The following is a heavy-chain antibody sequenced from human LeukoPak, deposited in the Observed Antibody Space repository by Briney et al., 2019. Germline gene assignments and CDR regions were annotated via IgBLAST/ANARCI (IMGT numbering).Heavy chain of an antibody. V-gene: IGHV3-7*03. Sequence: GGSLRLSCAASGIILSSYWMSWVRQAPGKGLEWVANIKQDGSEKWYVGSVKGRFTISRDNAKNSLYLQMNSLRAEDTALYYCAKDIGTGTDACDIWGQGTMVTVSS. CDR1: GIILSSYW. CDR2: IKQDGSEK. J-gene: IGHJ3*02. CDR3: AKDIGTGTDACDI. D-gene: IGHD3/OR15-3a*01.